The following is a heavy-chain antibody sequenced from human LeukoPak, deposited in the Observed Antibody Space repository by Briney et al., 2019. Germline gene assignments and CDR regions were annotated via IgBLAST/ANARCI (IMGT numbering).Heavy chain of an antibody. D-gene: IGHD3-22*01. CDR1: GYTFTRYF. CDR2: INPSGGTT. V-gene: IGHV1-46*01. CDR3: ARDPGPLYYYDISGSDVFDI. Sequence: ASVKVSCKASGYTFTRYFIHWVRQAPGQGLEWMGIINPSGGTTTYAQKFQGRVTMTSDMSTSTVYMELSGLRSEDTAVYYCARDPGPLYYYDISGSDVFDIWGRGTMVTVSS. J-gene: IGHJ3*02.